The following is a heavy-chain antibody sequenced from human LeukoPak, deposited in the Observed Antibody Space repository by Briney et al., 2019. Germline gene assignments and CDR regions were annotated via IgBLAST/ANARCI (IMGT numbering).Heavy chain of an antibody. CDR1: GGSISSSSYY. D-gene: IGHD2-15*01. V-gene: IGHV4-39*07. CDR3: ARASCSGGSCYSSLYYFDY. CDR2: IYYSGST. J-gene: IGHJ4*02. Sequence: SETLSLTCTVSGGSISSSSYYWGWIRQPPGKGLEWIGSIYYSGSTYYNPSLKSRVTISVDTSKNQFSLKLSSVTAADTAVYYCARASCSGGSCYSSLYYFDYWGQGTLVTVSS.